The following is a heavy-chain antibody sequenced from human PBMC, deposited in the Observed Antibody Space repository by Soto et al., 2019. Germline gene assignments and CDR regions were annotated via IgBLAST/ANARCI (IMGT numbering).Heavy chain of an antibody. D-gene: IGHD6-19*01. CDR3: ARVISSAVAGTGAFDI. V-gene: IGHV1-69*01. CDR2: IIPIFGTA. J-gene: IGHJ3*02. Sequence: QVQLVQSGAEVQKPGSSVKVSCKASGGTFSSYAISWVRQAPGQGLEWMGGIIPIFGTANYAQKFQGRVTITADESTSTAYMELSSLRSEDTAVYYCARVISSAVAGTGAFDIWGQGTMVTVSS. CDR1: GGTFSSYA.